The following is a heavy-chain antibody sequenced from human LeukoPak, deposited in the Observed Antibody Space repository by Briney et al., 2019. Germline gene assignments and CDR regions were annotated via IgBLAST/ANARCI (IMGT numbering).Heavy chain of an antibody. CDR2: VFYGGTS. D-gene: IGHD3-10*01. CDR3: ARTVGYFGSGSYYFDY. Sequence: PSEILSLTCTVSGGSISSITYFWGWIRQPPGKGLEWIGSVFYGGTSNRNPSLKSRLIMSVDTSRKQFSLKLSSVTAADTAVYYCARTVGYFGSGSYYFDYWGQGTLVTVSS. J-gene: IGHJ4*02. CDR1: GGSISSITYF. V-gene: IGHV4-39*01.